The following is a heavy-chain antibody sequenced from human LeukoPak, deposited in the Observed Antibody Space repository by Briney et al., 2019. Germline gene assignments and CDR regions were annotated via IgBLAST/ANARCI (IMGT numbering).Heavy chain of an antibody. CDR1: GYTFTSYG. CDR2: ISAYNGNT. Sequence: ASVKVSCKASGYTFTSYGISWVRQAPGQGLEWMGWISAYNGNTNYAQKLQGRVTMTTDTSTSTAYMELSSLRSEDTAVYYCARSRRDLAYCGGDCSLYYYYYMDVWGKGTTVTISS. CDR3: ARSRRDLAYCGGDCSLYYYYYMDV. J-gene: IGHJ6*03. D-gene: IGHD2-21*02. V-gene: IGHV1-18*01.